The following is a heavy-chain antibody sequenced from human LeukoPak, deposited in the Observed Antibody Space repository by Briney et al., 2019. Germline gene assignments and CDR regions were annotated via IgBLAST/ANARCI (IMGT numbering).Heavy chain of an antibody. CDR2: INPNSGGT. V-gene: IGHV1-2*02. D-gene: IGHD3-10*01. CDR3: ARDRKKAHSALDY. CDR1: GYTFTSYY. J-gene: IGHJ4*02. Sequence: ASVKVSCKASGYTFTSYYMHWVRQAPGQGLEWMGWINPNSGGTNYAQKFQGRVTMTRDTSISTAYMELSRLRSDDTAVYYCARDRKKAHSALDYWGQGTLVTVSS.